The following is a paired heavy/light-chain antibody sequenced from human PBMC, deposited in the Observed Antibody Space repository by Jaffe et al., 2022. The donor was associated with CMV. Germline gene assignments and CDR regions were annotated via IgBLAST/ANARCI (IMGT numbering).Light chain of an antibody. J-gene: IGKJ4*01. CDR2: AAS. V-gene: IGKV1-39*01. CDR3: QQSYSTPLT. CDR1: QSISNY. Sequence: DIQMTQSPSSLSASVGDRVTITCRASQSISNYLNWYQQIPGKAPKLLIYAASSLQSGVPSRFSGSWSGTDFTLTISSLQPEDFATYYCQQSYSTPLTFGGGTKVEIK.
Heavy chain of an antibody. V-gene: IGHV3-48*03. CDR2: IGSSGSPI. CDR3: VRRWWELGARNGFDI. Sequence: VQLVESGGGLEQPGGSLRLSCAASGFTLRGYEMHWVRQAPGEGLEWISYIGSSGSPIYYADSVKDRFTVSRDNAMDSLYLQMTSLRAEDTAVYYCVRRWWELGARNGFDIWGQGTMVTVSS. D-gene: IGHD1-26*01. J-gene: IGHJ3*02. CDR1: GFTLRGYE.